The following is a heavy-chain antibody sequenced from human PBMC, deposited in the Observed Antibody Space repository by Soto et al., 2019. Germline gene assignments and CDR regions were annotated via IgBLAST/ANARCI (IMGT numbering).Heavy chain of an antibody. Sequence: QVQLVQSGAEVRKPGASVTVSCRSSGDSFNDYYIHWVRQAPGQGFEWMGWINPNGGATKYAQKFQGGVSMTRDTSIRTVYTQLSRLRSDDTAVYYWARESGGATATLDYYYFYMDVWGTGTTVTVSS. CDR3: ARESGGATATLDYYYFYMDV. J-gene: IGHJ6*03. V-gene: IGHV1-2*02. D-gene: IGHD5-12*01. CDR2: INPNGGAT. CDR1: GDSFNDYY.